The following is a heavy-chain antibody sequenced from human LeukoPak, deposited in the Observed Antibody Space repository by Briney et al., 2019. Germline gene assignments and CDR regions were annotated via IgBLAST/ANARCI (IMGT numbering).Heavy chain of an antibody. J-gene: IGHJ6*02. V-gene: IGHV4-61*02. CDR3: ARVPPYYYYYGMDV. CDR2: IYTSGST. CDR1: GGSISSGSYY. Sequence: SQTLSLTCTVSGGSISSGSYYWSWIRQPAGKGLEWIGRIYTSGSTNYNPSLKSRVTISVDTSKNQSSLKLSSVTAADTAVYYCARVPPYYYYYGMDVWGQGTTVTVSS.